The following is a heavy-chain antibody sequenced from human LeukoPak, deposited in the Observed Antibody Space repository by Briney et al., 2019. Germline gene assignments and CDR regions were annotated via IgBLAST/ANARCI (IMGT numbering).Heavy chain of an antibody. CDR3: ARDPTNTSGRYAYFDS. V-gene: IGHV1-18*01. CDR1: GYTFTHHG. D-gene: IGHD6-19*01. J-gene: IGHJ4*02. CDR2: ISCYNGDT. Sequence: PSVSVSCKASGYTFTHHGISWVRQAPGQGLEWMAWISCYNGDTHYAQKFQGRVTLTTDTSTTTAFMELRSLRSDDTAVYYCARDPTNTSGRYAYFDSWGQGTLVTVSS.